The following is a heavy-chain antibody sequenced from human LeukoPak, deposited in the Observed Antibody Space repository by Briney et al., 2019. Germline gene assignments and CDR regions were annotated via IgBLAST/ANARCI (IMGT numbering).Heavy chain of an antibody. J-gene: IGHJ4*02. CDR2: IKSKTDGGTT. V-gene: IGHV3-15*01. D-gene: IGHD6-19*01. CDR3: TTQAVAIYYFDY. CDR1: GFTFSNAW. Sequence: GGSLRLSCAASGFTFSNAWMSWVRQAPGKGLEWVGRIKSKTDGGTTDYAAPVKGRFTISRDDSKNTLYLQMNSLKTEDTAVYYCTTQAVAIYYFDYWGQGTLVTVSS.